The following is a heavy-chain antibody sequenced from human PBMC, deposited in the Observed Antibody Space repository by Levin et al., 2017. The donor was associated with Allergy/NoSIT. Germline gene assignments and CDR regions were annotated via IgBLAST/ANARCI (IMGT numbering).Heavy chain of an antibody. CDR1: GFTFSSSS. V-gene: IGHV3-21*01. D-gene: IGHD3-10*01. J-gene: IGHJ4*02. CDR2: ISSSSSYI. Sequence: LSLTCAASGFTFSSSSMNWVRQAPGKGLEWVSSISSSSSYIYYADSVKGRFTISRDNAKNSLYLQMNSLRAEDTAVYYCARDLRQYYYGSGSIDYWGQGTLVTVSS. CDR3: ARDLRQYYYGSGSIDY.